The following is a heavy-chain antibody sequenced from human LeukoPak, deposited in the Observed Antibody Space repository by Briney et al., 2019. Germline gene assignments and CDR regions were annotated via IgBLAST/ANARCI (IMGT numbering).Heavy chain of an antibody. D-gene: IGHD6-19*01. CDR2: ISDSGGST. CDR3: AKGGGWLYYFDY. Sequence: PGGSLRLSCAASGFTFSNFAVNWVRQAPGKGLEWVSAISDSGGSTYYANSLKGRFTNSRENSKNTLYQKMHSLRAEDTAVYCCAKGGGWLYYFDYWGQGTPVTVSS. CDR1: GFTFSNFA. J-gene: IGHJ4*02. V-gene: IGHV3-23*01.